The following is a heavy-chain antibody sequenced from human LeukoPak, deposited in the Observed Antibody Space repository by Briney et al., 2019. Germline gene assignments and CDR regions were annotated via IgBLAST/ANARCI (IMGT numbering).Heavy chain of an antibody. CDR3: ARGVAVAGTKGYAYYYYYMDV. V-gene: IGHV4-61*01. CDR2: IYYSGST. CDR1: GYSISSGYY. D-gene: IGHD6-19*01. Sequence: SETLSLTCTVSGYSISSGYYWGWIRQPPGKGLEWIVYIYYSGSTNYNPSLKSRVTISVDTSKNQFSLKLSSVTAADTAVYYCARGVAVAGTKGYAYYYYYMDVWGKGTTVTVSS. J-gene: IGHJ6*03.